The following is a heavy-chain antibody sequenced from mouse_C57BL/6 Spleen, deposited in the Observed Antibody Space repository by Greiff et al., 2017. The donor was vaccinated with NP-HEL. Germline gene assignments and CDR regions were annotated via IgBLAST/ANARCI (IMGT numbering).Heavy chain of an antibody. V-gene: IGHV1-22*01. D-gene: IGHD2-4*01. CDR2: INPNNGGT. J-gene: IGHJ1*03. CDR1: GYTFTDYN. Sequence: VQLKESGPELVKPGASVKMSCKASGYTFTDYNMHWVKQSHGKSLEWIGYINPNNGGTSYNQKFKGKATLTVNKSSSTAYMELRSLTSEDSAVYYCAPYDYPWGFDVWGTGTTVTVSS. CDR3: APYDYPWGFDV.